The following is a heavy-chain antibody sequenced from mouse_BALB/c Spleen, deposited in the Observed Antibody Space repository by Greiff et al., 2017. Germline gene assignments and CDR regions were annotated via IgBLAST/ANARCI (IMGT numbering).Heavy chain of an antibody. J-gene: IGHJ4*01. CDR2: ISYSGST. CDR3: ARGGLYYAMDY. CDR1: GYSITSDYA. Sequence: DVQLQESGPGLVKPSQSLSLTCTVTGYSITSDYAWNWIRQFPGNKLEWMGYISYSGSTSYNPSLKSRISITRDTSKNQFFLQLNSVTTEDTATYYCARGGLYYAMDYWGQGTSVTVSS. V-gene: IGHV3-2*02.